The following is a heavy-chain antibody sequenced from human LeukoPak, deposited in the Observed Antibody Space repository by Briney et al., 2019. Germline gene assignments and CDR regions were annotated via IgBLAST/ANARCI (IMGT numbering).Heavy chain of an antibody. CDR1: GFTFSSYG. V-gene: IGHV3-33*01. CDR2: IWYDGSNK. Sequence: GGSLRLSCAASGFTFSSYGMHWVRQAPGKGLEWVAVIWYDGSNKYYADSVKGRFTISRDNSKNTLYLQMNSLRAEDTAVYYCARDASLGVAPSYYFDYWGQGTLVTVSS. J-gene: IGHJ4*02. CDR3: ARDASLGVAPSYYFDY. D-gene: IGHD3-3*01.